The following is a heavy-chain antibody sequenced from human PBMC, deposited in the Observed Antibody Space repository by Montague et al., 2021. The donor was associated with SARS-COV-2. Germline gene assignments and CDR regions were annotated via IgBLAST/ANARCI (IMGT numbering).Heavy chain of an antibody. Sequence: PELVKPTQTLTLTCTFSGFSRSTSGMCVSWIRQPPGKALEWLARSDWDDDKYYSTSLKTRLTISKDTSKNQVVLTMTNMDPVDTATYYCARILVAAAGSPFDPWGQGTLVTVSS. J-gene: IGHJ5*02. CDR1: GFSRSTSGMC. D-gene: IGHD6-13*01. CDR2: SDWDDDK. V-gene: IGHV2-70*11. CDR3: ARILVAAAGSPFDP.